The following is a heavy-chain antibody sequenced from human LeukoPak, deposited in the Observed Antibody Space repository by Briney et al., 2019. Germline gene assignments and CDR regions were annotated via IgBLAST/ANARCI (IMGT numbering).Heavy chain of an antibody. V-gene: IGHV3-23*01. D-gene: IGHD6-19*01. CDR2: FTRNDETT. J-gene: IGHJ4*02. CDR1: GFSFSNWA. CDR3: AKDARLAAQNDY. Sequence: GGSLRLSCAASGFSFSNWAMSWVRQAPGKGLEWVSGFTRNDETTSYADSVKGRFTISRDNSKNTLYLQMNSLRAEDTAVYCCAKDARLAAQNDYWGQGTLVTVSS.